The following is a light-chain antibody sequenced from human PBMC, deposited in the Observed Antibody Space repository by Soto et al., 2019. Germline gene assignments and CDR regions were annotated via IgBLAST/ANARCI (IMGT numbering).Light chain of an antibody. CDR1: KSDIGVYDF. CDR3: KSYAGSNTYV. CDR2: EVV. J-gene: IGLJ1*01. V-gene: IGLV2-8*01. Sequence: QSALTQPPSASGSPGQSGTISCTGTKSDIGVYDFVSWYQHHPGKAPRLIIYEVVQRPSGVPDRFSGSKSGNTASLTVSGLQAADEADYFCKSYAGSNTYVFGSGTKVTV.